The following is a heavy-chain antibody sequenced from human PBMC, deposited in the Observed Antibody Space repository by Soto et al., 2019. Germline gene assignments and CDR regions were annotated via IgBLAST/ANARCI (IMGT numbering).Heavy chain of an antibody. CDR3: ARGGLGNYYNDY. CDR2: LKGDGTIT. Sequence: EVQLVESGGGLVQPGGSLRLYCAASGFTFSRDWMHWVRQSPGKGLVWVSRLKGDGTITNYADYVKGRFTTSRDNAQNTVYLQLNSLTTEDTAVYYCARGGLGNYYNDYWGQGTLVTVSS. CDR1: GFTFSRDW. D-gene: IGHD3-10*01. V-gene: IGHV3-74*01. J-gene: IGHJ4*02.